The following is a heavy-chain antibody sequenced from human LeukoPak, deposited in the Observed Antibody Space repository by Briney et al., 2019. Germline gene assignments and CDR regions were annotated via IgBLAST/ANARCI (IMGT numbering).Heavy chain of an antibody. V-gene: IGHV3-30*18. D-gene: IGHD6-13*01. CDR2: ISYDGSNK. CDR3: AKSGTRGSWSPRVKTYLDY. CDR1: GFTFSTYG. Sequence: PGGSLRLSCAASGFTFSTYGMHWVRQAPGKGLEWVAVISYDGSNKYYADSVKGRFTISRDNSKNTLYLQMNSLRAEDTAVYYCAKSGTRGSWSPRVKTYLDYWGQGTLVTVSS. J-gene: IGHJ4*02.